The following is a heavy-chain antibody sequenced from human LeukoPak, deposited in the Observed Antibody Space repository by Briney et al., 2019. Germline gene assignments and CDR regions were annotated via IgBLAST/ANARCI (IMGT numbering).Heavy chain of an antibody. CDR3: ARASDNYYYYMDV. V-gene: IGHV1-69*05. CDR2: IIPIFGTT. CDR1: GYTFTSYG. J-gene: IGHJ6*03. Sequence: SVKVSCKASGYTFTSYGISWVRQAPGQGLEWMGVIIPIFGTTNYAQKFQGRVTMTRDMSTSTVYMELSSLRSEDTAVYYCARASDNYYYYMDVWGKGTTVTVSS.